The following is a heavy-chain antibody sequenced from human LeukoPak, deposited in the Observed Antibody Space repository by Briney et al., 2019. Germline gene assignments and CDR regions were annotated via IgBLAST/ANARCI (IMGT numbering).Heavy chain of an antibody. CDR2: IRYDGSNK. D-gene: IGHD2-2*01. J-gene: IGHJ4*02. Sequence: PGGSLRLSCAASGFTFSTYGMDWVRQAPRKGLEWVAYIRYDGSNKNYADSVKGRFTISRDNSKNTLYLQMSSLRAEDTAVYYCAKVVTGYCSTTSCPFDSWGQGTLVTVSS. V-gene: IGHV3-30*02. CDR3: AKVVTGYCSTTSCPFDS. CDR1: GFTFSTYG.